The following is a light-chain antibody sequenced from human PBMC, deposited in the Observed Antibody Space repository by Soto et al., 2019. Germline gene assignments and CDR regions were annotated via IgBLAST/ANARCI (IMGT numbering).Light chain of an antibody. CDR2: SAS. V-gene: IGKV1-27*01. CDR3: QRSTSAPLT. Sequence: DIQMTQSPPSLSASVGDRVTITCRASQGISNYLAWYQQKPGEAPKLLIYSASTLKSGVPSRFSGSGSGTEFTLTISSLQPADVATYYCQRSTSAPLTFGPGTKVDI. J-gene: IGKJ3*01. CDR1: QGISNY.